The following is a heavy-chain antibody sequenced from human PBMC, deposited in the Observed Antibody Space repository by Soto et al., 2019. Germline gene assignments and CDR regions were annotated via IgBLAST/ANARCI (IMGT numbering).Heavy chain of an antibody. CDR1: GFTFSSYG. J-gene: IGHJ4*02. Sequence: GGSLRLSCAASGFTFSSYGMHWVRQAPGKGLEWVAVISYDGSNKYYADSVKGRFTISRDNSKNTLYLQMNSLRAEDTAVYYCAKEVVTAIFDYWGQGTLVTVSS. CDR2: ISYDGSNK. CDR3: AKEVVTAIFDY. V-gene: IGHV3-30*18. D-gene: IGHD2-21*02.